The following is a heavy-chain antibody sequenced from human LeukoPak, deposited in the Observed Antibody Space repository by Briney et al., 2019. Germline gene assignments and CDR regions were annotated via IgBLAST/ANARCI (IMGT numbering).Heavy chain of an antibody. CDR1: GGSISSGDYY. Sequence: PSETLSLTCTVSGGSISSGDYYWSWIRQPPGKGLEWIGYIYYSGSTYYNPSLKSRVTISVDTSKNQFSLKLSSVTAADTAVYYCARDPKIFPSWFDPWGQGTLVTVSS. CDR3: ARDPKIFPSWFDP. J-gene: IGHJ5*02. V-gene: IGHV4-30-4*01. CDR2: IYYSGST. D-gene: IGHD3-9*01.